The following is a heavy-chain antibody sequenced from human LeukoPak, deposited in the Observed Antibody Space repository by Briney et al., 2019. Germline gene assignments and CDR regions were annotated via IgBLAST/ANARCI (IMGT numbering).Heavy chain of an antibody. D-gene: IGHD3-10*01. J-gene: IGHJ4*02. Sequence: GGSLKLSCAASGFTFSGSAMHWVRQASGKGLEWVGRIRSKANSYATAYAASVKGRFTISRDDSKNSAYLQMNSLKTEDTAVYYCTRSSGSGTRGYWGQGTLVTVSS. CDR3: TRSSGSGTRGY. CDR2: IRSKANSYAT. V-gene: IGHV3-73*01. CDR1: GFTFSGSA.